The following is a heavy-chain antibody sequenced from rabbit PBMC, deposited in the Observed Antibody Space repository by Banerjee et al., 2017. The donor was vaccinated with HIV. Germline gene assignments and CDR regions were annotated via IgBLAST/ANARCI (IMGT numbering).Heavy chain of an antibody. CDR3: ARAGSGYATGAFDP. Sequence: QEQLVESGGGLVQPEGSLTLTCTASGFSFSSSYWICWVRQAPGKGLELIACIYTGSSGSTWYASWVNGRFTISKTSSTTVTLQLTSLTVADTATYFCARAGSGYATGAFDPWGPGTLVTVS. J-gene: IGHJ2*01. D-gene: IGHD8-1*01. V-gene: IGHV1S45*01. CDR1: GFSFSSSYW. CDR2: IYTGSSGST.